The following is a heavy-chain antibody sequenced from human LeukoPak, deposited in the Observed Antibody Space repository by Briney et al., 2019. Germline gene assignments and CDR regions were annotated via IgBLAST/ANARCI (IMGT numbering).Heavy chain of an antibody. Sequence: PSETLSLTCTVSGDSISSGDYYWSWIRQPPGKGLEWIGEINHSGSTNYNPSLKSRVTISVDTSKNQFSLKLSSVTAADTAVYYCARRLVVVTAKIPSGSGGGFDPWGQGTLVTVSS. CDR2: INHSGST. J-gene: IGHJ5*02. D-gene: IGHD2-21*02. CDR3: ARRLVVVTAKIPSGSGGGFDP. V-gene: IGHV4-39*07. CDR1: GDSISSGDYY.